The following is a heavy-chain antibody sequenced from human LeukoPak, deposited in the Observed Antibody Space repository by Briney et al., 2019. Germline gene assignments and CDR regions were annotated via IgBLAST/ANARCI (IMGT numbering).Heavy chain of an antibody. CDR3: VRDSESYSGRYY. D-gene: IGHD1-26*01. CDR1: GFTFSDYY. CDR2: SRDKANSSTT. J-gene: IGHJ4*02. V-gene: IGHV3-72*01. Sequence: GGSLRLSCAASGFTFSDYYMDWVRHAPGEGPEWVGRSRDKANSSTTAYAASVKGRFTISRNESNNSVYLQMNSLKIERTAVYYCVRDSESYSGRYYWAQGTLVTVSS.